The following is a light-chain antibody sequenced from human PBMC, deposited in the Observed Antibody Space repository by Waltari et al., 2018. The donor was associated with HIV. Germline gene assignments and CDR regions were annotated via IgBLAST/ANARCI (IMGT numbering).Light chain of an antibody. CDR3: QQSYSTPRT. Sequence: DIQMTQSPSSLSASVGVRVTITCRASQSISSYLNWYQQKPGKAPKLLIYAASSLQSGVPSRFSGSGSGTDFTLTINSLQPEDFATYYCQQSYSTPRTFGQGTKLEIK. V-gene: IGKV1-39*01. CDR2: AAS. CDR1: QSISSY. J-gene: IGKJ2*02.